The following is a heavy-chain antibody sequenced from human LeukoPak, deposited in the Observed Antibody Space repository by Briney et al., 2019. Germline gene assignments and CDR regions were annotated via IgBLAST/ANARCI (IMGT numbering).Heavy chain of an antibody. Sequence: PSETLSLTCTVSGGSISSSSYYWGWIRQPPGKGLEWIGSMYYSGSTYYNPSLKSRVTISVDTSKNQFSLKLSSVTAADTAVYYCARFPGSAEYRHYYYMDVWGKGTTVTVSS. D-gene: IGHD2-15*01. CDR2: MYYSGST. CDR3: ARFPGSAEYRHYYYMDV. V-gene: IGHV4-39*07. J-gene: IGHJ6*03. CDR1: GGSISSSSYY.